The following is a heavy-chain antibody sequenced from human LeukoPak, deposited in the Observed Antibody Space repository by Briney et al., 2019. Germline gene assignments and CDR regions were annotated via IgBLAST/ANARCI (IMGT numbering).Heavy chain of an antibody. CDR3: ARVDFGVVDY. D-gene: IGHD3-3*01. Sequence: SETLSLTCTVSGGSISGYYWSWIRQPPGKGLEWIGYIYYSGSTNYNPSLKSRVTISVDTSKNQFSLKLSSVTAADTAVYYCARVDFGVVDYWGQGTLVTVSS. J-gene: IGHJ4*02. V-gene: IGHV4-59*01. CDR1: GGSISGYY. CDR2: IYYSGST.